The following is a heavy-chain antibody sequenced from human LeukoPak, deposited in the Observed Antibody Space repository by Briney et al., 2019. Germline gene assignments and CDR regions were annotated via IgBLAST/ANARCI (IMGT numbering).Heavy chain of an antibody. V-gene: IGHV4-4*07. Sequence: SETLSLTCAVYGGSFSGYYWSWIRQPAGKGLEWIGRMYSSGSTNYNPSLKSRVIMSVDTSKNQFSLKLSSVTAADTAIYYCARDRGAQHYYQSFGYYYFDYWGQGTLVTVSS. CDR1: GGSFSGYY. CDR3: ARDRGAQHYYQSFGYYYFDY. D-gene: IGHD3-22*01. J-gene: IGHJ4*02. CDR2: MYSSGST.